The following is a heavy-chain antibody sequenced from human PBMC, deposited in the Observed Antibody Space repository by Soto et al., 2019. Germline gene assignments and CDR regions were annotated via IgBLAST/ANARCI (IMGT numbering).Heavy chain of an antibody. CDR2: INHSGST. V-gene: IGHV4-34*01. CDR3: ARSMDVVATPFDY. J-gene: IGHJ4*02. Sequence: PSETLSLTCAVYGGSFSGYYWSWIRQPPGKGLEWIGEINHSGSTNYNPSLKSRVTISVDTSKNQFSLKLSSVTAADTAVYYCARSMDVVATPFDYWGQGTLVTVSS. CDR1: GGSFSGYY. D-gene: IGHD5-12*01.